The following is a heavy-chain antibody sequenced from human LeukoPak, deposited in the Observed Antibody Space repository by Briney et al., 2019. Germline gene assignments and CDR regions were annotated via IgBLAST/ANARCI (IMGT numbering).Heavy chain of an antibody. CDR2: INPNSGGT. D-gene: IGHD3-3*01. CDR1: GYTFTGYY. CDR3: ARASRGVVTSFCDY. V-gene: IGHV1-2*02. J-gene: IGHJ4*02. Sequence: ASVKVSCKASGYTFTGYYMHWVRQAPGQGLEWMGWINPNSGGTNYAQKFQGRVTMTRDTSISTAYMELSRLRSDDTAVYYCARASRGVVTSFCDYWGQGTLVTVSS.